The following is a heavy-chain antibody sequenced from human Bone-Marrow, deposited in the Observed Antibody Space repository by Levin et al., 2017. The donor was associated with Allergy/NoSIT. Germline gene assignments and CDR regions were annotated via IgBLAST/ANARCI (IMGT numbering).Heavy chain of an antibody. J-gene: IGHJ4*02. CDR2: ISHDGSKT. Sequence: GGSLRLSCAASGFTFSDYGMHWVRQAPDKGLEWVAIISHDGSKTYYAEALEGRFTISRDNSKNTLYLQMNSLTTDDTALYYCAKGCRGGGNCFYFDHWGQGTLVTVSS. V-gene: IGHV3-30*18. D-gene: IGHD2-15*01. CDR3: AKGCRGGGNCFYFDH. CDR1: GFTFSDYG.